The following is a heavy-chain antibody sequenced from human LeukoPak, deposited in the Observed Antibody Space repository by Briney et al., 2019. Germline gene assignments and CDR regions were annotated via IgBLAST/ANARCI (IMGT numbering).Heavy chain of an antibody. CDR1: GGSISSGSYY. CDR3: ARDKGYSYRPRENYYYYMDV. J-gene: IGHJ6*03. D-gene: IGHD5-18*01. CDR2: IYTSGST. V-gene: IGHV4-61*02. Sequence: SETLSLTCTVSGGSISSGSYYWSWIRQPAGKGLEWIGRIYTSGSTNYNPSLKSRVTISVDTSKNQFSLKLSSVTAADTAVYYCARDKGYSYRPRENYYYYMDVWGKGTTVTVSS.